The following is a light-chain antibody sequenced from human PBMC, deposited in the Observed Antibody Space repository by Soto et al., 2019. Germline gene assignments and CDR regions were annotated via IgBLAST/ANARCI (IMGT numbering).Light chain of an antibody. Sequence: DIVLTQSPATLSLSPGERATLSCRASQSVSSYLAWVQQKPGQAPRLLISDASNRATGIPARFSGSGSGTAFTRTSSSLEPEDFAVYYCQQRSNWPRTFGQGTKVEIK. CDR1: QSVSSY. J-gene: IGKJ1*01. CDR3: QQRSNWPRT. CDR2: DAS. V-gene: IGKV3-11*01.